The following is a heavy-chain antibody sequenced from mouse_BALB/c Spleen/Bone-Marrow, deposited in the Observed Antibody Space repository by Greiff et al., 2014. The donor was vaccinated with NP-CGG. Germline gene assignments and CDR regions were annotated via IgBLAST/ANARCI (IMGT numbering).Heavy chain of an antibody. CDR1: GFTFSSYG. CDR3: ARHGPSFDY. Sequence: EVKLVESGGDLVKPGGSLKLSCAASGFTFSSYGMSWVRQTPDKRLEWVATISSGGSYTYYPDSVKGRFTISRDNAKNTLYLQMSSLKSEDTAMYYCARHGPSFDYWGQGTTLTVSS. J-gene: IGHJ2*01. V-gene: IGHV5-6*01. CDR2: ISSGGSYT.